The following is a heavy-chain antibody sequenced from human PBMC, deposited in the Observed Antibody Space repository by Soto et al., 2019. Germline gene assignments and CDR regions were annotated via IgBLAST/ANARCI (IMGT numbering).Heavy chain of an antibody. CDR1: GGTFSTYT. CDR3: ARGPVDTAMVTNFDY. J-gene: IGHJ4*02. Sequence: ASVKVSCKASGGTFSTYTITWVRQAPGQGLEWMGWISAYNGNTNYAQKLQGRVTMTTDTSTSTAYMELRSLRSDDTAVYYCARGPVDTAMVTNFDYWGQGTLVTVSS. D-gene: IGHD5-18*01. V-gene: IGHV1-18*01. CDR2: ISAYNGNT.